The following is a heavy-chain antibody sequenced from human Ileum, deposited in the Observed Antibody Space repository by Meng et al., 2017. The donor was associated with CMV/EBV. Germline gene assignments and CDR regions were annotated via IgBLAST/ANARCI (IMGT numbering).Heavy chain of an antibody. D-gene: IGHD3-10*01. J-gene: IGHJ4*02. CDR3: ARGVNYGSGSQYHFDF. CDR1: GYTFTRHL. Sequence: SGYTFTRHLLNWVRQAPGQGLEWMGIINPGAGDSKYEQRFQGRVTVTRDTSTSTVYMELSSLRSEDTAVYYCARGVNYGSGSQYHFDFWGQGTLVTVSS. V-gene: IGHV1-46*01. CDR2: INPGAGDS.